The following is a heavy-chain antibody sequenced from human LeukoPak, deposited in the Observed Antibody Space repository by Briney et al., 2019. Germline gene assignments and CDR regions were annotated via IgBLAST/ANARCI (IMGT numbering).Heavy chain of an antibody. CDR1: GFTFDDYA. Sequence: PGGSLRLSCAASGFTFDDYAMHWVRQAPGKGLEWVSGISWNSGSIGYADSVKGRFTISRDNAKNSLYLQMNSLRAEDTALYYCAKDYSSGWYGAFDIWGQGTIVTVSS. D-gene: IGHD6-19*01. J-gene: IGHJ3*02. CDR3: AKDYSSGWYGAFDI. CDR2: ISWNSGSI. V-gene: IGHV3-9*01.